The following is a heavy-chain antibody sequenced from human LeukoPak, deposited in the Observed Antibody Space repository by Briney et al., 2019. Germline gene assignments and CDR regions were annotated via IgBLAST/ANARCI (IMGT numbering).Heavy chain of an antibody. Sequence: SETLSLTCTVSGGSISSYYWSWIRQPPGKGLEWIGYIYYSGSTNYNPSLKSRVTISVDTSKNQFSLKLSSVTAADTAVYYCARQQGIAAAGLIAPLNWFDPWGQGTLVAVSS. D-gene: IGHD6-13*01. J-gene: IGHJ5*02. CDR3: ARQQGIAAAGLIAPLNWFDP. V-gene: IGHV4-59*01. CDR2: IYYSGST. CDR1: GGSISSYY.